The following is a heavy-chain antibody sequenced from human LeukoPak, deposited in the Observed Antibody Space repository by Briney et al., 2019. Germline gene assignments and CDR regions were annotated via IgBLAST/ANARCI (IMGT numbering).Heavy chain of an antibody. V-gene: IGHV4-59*02. Sequence: SETLSLTCTVSGDSVSNYYWSWIRQSPGKGLEWIAFMHPGGTTKYSPSLMSRVAMSVDTSNNQFSLTLTSLTAADTAVYYCARYGVVIASTFYYMDVCGNGTAVTVSS. J-gene: IGHJ6*03. CDR1: GDSVSNYY. CDR2: MHPGGTT. CDR3: ARYGVVIASTFYYMDV. D-gene: IGHD2-15*01.